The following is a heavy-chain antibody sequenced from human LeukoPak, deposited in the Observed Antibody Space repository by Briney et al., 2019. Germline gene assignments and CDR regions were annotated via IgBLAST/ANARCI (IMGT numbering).Heavy chain of an antibody. Sequence: GGSLRLSCAASALRFSSFAMTWVRQVPGKGLEWVSGIHGSGETTYYADSVKGRFTISRDNSKNTLYLQMNSLRAEDTAVYYCARDLGWLTSLDYWGQGTPVTVSS. CDR1: ALRFSSFA. J-gene: IGHJ4*02. D-gene: IGHD6-19*01. CDR3: ARDLGWLTSLDY. V-gene: IGHV3-23*01. CDR2: IHGSGETT.